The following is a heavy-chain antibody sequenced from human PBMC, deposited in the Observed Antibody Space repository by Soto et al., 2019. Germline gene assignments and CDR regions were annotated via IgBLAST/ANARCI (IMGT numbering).Heavy chain of an antibody. D-gene: IGHD2-2*01. CDR2: ISSDGSNT. CDR3: ARDGSPAVRNPRTYFDY. CDR1: GLIFSNYA. V-gene: IGHV3-30-3*01. J-gene: IGHJ4*02. Sequence: QVQLVESGGGVVQSGKSLRLSCAASGLIFSNYAMHWVRQAPGKGLEWVAIISSDGSNTYYAGSVRGRFTISRDNSENTLYLQMNSLRPEDTAVYYSARDGSPAVRNPRTYFDYWGQGTLVTVSS.